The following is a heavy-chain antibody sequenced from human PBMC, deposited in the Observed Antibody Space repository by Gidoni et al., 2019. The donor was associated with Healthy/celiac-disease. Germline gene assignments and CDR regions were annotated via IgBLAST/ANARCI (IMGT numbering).Heavy chain of an antibody. CDR2: ISYDGSNK. V-gene: IGHV3-30*03. CDR1: GYPFITNG. J-gene: IGHJ3*02. CDR3: ARGGGYNDFWSGAFDI. D-gene: IGHD3-3*01. Sequence: QVQLVETGGGAVQPGRSLGLSWAASGYPFITNGMHWVRQAPGKGLEWVAVISYDGSNKYYADSVKGRFTISRDNSKNTLYLQMNSLRAEDTAVYYCARGGGYNDFWSGAFDIWGQGTMVTVSS.